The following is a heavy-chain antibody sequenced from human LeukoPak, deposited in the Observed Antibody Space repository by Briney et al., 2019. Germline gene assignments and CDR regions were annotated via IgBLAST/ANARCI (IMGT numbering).Heavy chain of an antibody. CDR2: IHTNDKT. CDR1: GFTVNGKY. Sequence: PGGSLRLSCAASGFTVNGKYMSWVRQAPGKGLQWVSGIHTNDKTYYADSVQGRFTISRDNSKNTLFLQMNTLRAEDTAVYYCATRIAAGGLFFFDYWGQGTLVTVSS. D-gene: IGHD6-13*01. J-gene: IGHJ4*02. V-gene: IGHV3-53*01. CDR3: ATRIAAGGLFFFDY.